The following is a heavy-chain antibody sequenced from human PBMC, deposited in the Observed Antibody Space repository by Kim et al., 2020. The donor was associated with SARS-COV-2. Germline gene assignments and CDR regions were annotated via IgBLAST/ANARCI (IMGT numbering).Heavy chain of an antibody. Sequence: SETLSLTCTVSGGSISSSSYYWGWIRQPQGKGLDWIGSIYYSGSTYYNPSLKSRVTISVDTSKNQFSLKLSSVTAADTAVYYCVRRGSYSLFDYWGPGTLVTVSS. V-gene: IGHV4-39*01. J-gene: IGHJ4*02. CDR2: IYYSGST. CDR1: GGSISSSSYY. CDR3: VRRGSYSLFDY. D-gene: IGHD1-26*01.